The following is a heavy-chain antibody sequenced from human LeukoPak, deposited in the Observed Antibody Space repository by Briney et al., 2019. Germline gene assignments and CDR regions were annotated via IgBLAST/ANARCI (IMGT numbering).Heavy chain of an antibody. V-gene: IGHV3-20*04. Sequence: GGSLRLSWAASGFTFDDYGMSWVRQGPGKGLEWVSGINWNGDNTGYGDSVKGRFTIRRDNAKNSLYLQMNSLRAEGTAVYYCARAVIDYYYYYFMDVWGKGTTVTVSS. D-gene: IGHD2/OR15-2a*01. CDR1: GFTFDDYG. J-gene: IGHJ6*03. CDR3: ARAVIDYYYYYFMDV. CDR2: INWNGDNT.